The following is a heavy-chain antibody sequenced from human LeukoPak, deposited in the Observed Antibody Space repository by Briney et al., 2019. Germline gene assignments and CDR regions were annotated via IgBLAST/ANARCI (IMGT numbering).Heavy chain of an antibody. CDR2: FYYGGGT. V-gene: IGHV4-59*13. Sequence: KPSETLSLTCTVSGVSISSYYWSWIRQPPGRGRRGMGYFYYGGGTNYNPSLKSRVTISVDTSKNQFSLKLSSVTAADTAVYYCARALDTAMVRGRYYYYGMDVWGQGTTVTVSS. CDR3: ARALDTAMVRGRYYYYGMDV. CDR1: GVSISSYY. J-gene: IGHJ6*02. D-gene: IGHD5-18*01.